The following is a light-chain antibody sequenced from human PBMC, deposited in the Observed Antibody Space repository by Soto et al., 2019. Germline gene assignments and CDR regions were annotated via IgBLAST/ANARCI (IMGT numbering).Light chain of an antibody. J-gene: IGKJ2*01. CDR1: QSLVHSDGNTY. CDR2: KVS. V-gene: IGKV2-24*01. Sequence: DIVLTQTPLSSPVTLGQPASISCRSSQSLVHSDGNTYLSWLQQRPGQPPRLLIYKVSNRFSGVPDRFSRSGAVTDFTLKMSRVEAEDVVVYYGMQATRYGPYTFGQGTKLEIK. CDR3: MQATRYGPYT.